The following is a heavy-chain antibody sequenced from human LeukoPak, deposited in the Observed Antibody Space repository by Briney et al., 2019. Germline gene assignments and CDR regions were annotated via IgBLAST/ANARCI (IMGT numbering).Heavy chain of an antibody. V-gene: IGHV3-48*01. CDR2: ISSSGSTI. J-gene: IGHJ4*02. CDR1: GFTFSSYS. Sequence: GGSLRLSCAASGFTFSSYSMNWVRQAPGKGLEWVSYISSSGSTIYYADSVKGRFTISRDNSKNTLYLQMNSLRAEDTAVYYCAKDKRDYGDYFVWELLGRGYFDYWGQGTLVTVSS. D-gene: IGHD4-17*01. CDR3: AKDKRDYGDYFVWELLGRGYFDY.